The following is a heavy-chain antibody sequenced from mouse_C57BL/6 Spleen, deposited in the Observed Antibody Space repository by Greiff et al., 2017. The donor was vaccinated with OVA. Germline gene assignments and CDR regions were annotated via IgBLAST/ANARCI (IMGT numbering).Heavy chain of an antibody. J-gene: IGHJ2*01. CDR3: ARQDYSNYFDY. D-gene: IGHD2-5*01. CDR2: ISSGGSYT. CDR1: GFTFSSYG. Sequence: DVMLVESGGDLVKPGGSLKLSCAASGFTFSSYGMSWVRQTPDKRLEWVATISSGGSYTYYPDSVKGRFTISRDNAKNTLYLQMSSLKSEDTAMYYCARQDYSNYFDYWGQGTTLTVSS. V-gene: IGHV5-6*02.